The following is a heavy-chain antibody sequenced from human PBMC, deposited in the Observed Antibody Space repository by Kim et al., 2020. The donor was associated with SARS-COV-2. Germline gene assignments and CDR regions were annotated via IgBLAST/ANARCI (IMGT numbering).Heavy chain of an antibody. D-gene: IGHD3-10*01. V-gene: IGHV5-10-1*01. J-gene: IGHJ4*02. CDR2: IDPSDSYT. CDR1: GYSFTSYW. CDR3: ARHRRYYYGSGSYYHFDY. Sequence: GESLKISCKGSGYSFTSYWISWVRQMPGKGLEWMGRIDPSDSYTNYSPSFQGHVTISADKSISTAYLQWSSLKASDTAMYYCARHRRYYYGSGSYYHFDYWGQGTLVTVSS.